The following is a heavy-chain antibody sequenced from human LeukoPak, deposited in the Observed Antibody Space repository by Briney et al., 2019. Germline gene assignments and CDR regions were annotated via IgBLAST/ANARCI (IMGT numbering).Heavy chain of an antibody. CDR2: ISYDGSNK. CDR3: AKVELRYFDAAPPDY. J-gene: IGHJ4*02. CDR1: GFTFSSYA. V-gene: IGHV3-30*04. Sequence: GGSLRLSCAASGFTFSSYAMHWVRQAPGKGLEWVAIISYDGSNKYYADSVKGRFTISRDNSKNTLYLQMNSLRAEDTAVYYCAKVELRYFDAAPPDYWGQRTLVTASS. D-gene: IGHD3-9*01.